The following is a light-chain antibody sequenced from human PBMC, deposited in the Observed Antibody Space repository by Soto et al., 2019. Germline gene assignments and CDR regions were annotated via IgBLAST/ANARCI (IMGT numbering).Light chain of an antibody. J-gene: IGKJ1*01. CDR2: GAS. Sequence: EIVMTQSPATPSVSPGERATLSCRASQSVSSDFAWYQQKPGQAPRLLIYGASSRATGIPARFSGSGSGTEFTLTISSLQSEDFAVYYCQQYNNWPRTFGQGTKVDIK. CDR1: QSVSSD. V-gene: IGKV3-15*01. CDR3: QQYNNWPRT.